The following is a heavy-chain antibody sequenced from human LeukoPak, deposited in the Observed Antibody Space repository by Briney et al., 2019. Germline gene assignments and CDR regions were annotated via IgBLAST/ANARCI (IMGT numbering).Heavy chain of an antibody. CDR3: ARGGFCSSTSCYGALTFDI. Sequence: PGGSLRLSCAASGFTFSSYAMHWVRQAPGKGLEWVAFISYDGSNKYYADSVKGRFTISRDNSKNTPYLQMNSLRAEDTAVYYCARGGFCSSTSCYGALTFDIWGQGTMVTVSS. V-gene: IGHV3-30*01. D-gene: IGHD2-2*01. CDR1: GFTFSSYA. CDR2: ISYDGSNK. J-gene: IGHJ3*02.